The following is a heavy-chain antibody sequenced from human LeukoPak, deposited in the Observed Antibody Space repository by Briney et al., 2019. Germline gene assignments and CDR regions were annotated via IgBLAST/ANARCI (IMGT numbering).Heavy chain of an antibody. CDR3: AKDWAAAGTLFDY. D-gene: IGHD6-13*01. Sequence: QPGGSLRLSCAASGFTFSRFGMNWVRQAPGKGLEWISYISSSSSAIYYADSVKGRFTISRDNSKNTLYLQMNSLRAEDTAVYYCAKDWAAAGTLFDYWGQGTLVTVSS. CDR2: ISSSSSAI. CDR1: GFTFSRFG. J-gene: IGHJ4*02. V-gene: IGHV3-48*01.